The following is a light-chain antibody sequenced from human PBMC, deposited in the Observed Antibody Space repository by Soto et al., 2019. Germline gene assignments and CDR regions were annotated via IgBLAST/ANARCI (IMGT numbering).Light chain of an antibody. J-gene: IGKJ2*01. V-gene: IGKV1-39*01. CDR2: AAS. CDR1: QSISTS. CDR3: EQSYSTPNT. Sequence: DIQMTQSPSSLSASVGDRVTITCRAGQSISTSLNWYQQNPGKAPKLLIYAASSLHSGVPSTFSGSGSGADFTLTISSLQPEDFATYYCEQSYSTPNTFGQGTKVEIK.